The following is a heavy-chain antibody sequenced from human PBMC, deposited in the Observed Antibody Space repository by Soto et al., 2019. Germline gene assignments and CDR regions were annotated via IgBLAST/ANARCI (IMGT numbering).Heavy chain of an antibody. Sequence: EVQLVESGGGLVQPGGSLRLSCAASGFTFSSYWMSWVRQAPGKGLEWVANIKQDGSEKYYVDSVKGRFTISRDNAKNSLYLQMNSLRAEDTAVYYCARGALISQLADYYFAYCGQGPLVTVSS. CDR2: IKQDGSEK. J-gene: IGHJ4*02. CDR3: ARGALISQLADYYFAY. V-gene: IGHV3-7*03. D-gene: IGHD6-6*01. CDR1: GFTFSSYW.